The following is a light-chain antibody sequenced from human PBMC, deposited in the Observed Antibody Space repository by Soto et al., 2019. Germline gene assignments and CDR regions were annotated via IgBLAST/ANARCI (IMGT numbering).Light chain of an antibody. CDR3: QSFDSRLSAPV. J-gene: IGLJ2*01. CDR1: KNDIGVYDF. Sequence: QSALTQPPSASGSPGQSVTISCTGTKNDIGVYDFVSWYQHHPGKAPRLIIYEVVQRPSGVPDRFSGSKSGTSASLAITGLQGDDEADYYCQSFDSRLSAPVFGGGTKVTVL. V-gene: IGLV2-8*01. CDR2: EVV.